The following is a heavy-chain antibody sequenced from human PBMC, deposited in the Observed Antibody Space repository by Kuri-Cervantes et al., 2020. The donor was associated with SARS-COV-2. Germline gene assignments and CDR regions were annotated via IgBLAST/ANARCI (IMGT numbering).Heavy chain of an antibody. D-gene: IGHD5-24*01. Sequence: GESLKISCSASGFTFSSYSINWVRQAPGKGLEWVSSISSWSTYIFYADSVKDRFTLSRDNARNSLYLQMNSLRAEDTAVYYCARLIGDGYPRYSFDHWGQGTLVTVSS. J-gene: IGHJ5*02. CDR2: ISSWSTYI. CDR1: GFTFSSYS. CDR3: ARLIGDGYPRYSFDH. V-gene: IGHV3-21*01.